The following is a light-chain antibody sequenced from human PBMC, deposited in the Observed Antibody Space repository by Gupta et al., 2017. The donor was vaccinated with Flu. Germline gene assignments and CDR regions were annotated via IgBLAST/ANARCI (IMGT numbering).Light chain of an antibody. V-gene: IGKV1-5*03. CDR1: QSISTW. CDR2: KAS. Sequence: DIQMTQSPSTLSASVGDRVTVTCRASQSISTWLAWYQQKPGKAPKVLIYKASSLESGVPSRISSSTSAAELSLIISIRQPDDYVNFYCQQDDSYSLTFGEGTKLEIK. J-gene: IGKJ2*01. CDR3: QQDDSYSLT.